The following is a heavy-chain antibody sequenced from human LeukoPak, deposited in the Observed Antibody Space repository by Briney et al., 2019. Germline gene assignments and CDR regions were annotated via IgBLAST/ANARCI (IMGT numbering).Heavy chain of an antibody. J-gene: IGHJ4*02. V-gene: IGHV3-30-3*01. CDR2: ISYDGSNK. D-gene: IGHD3-10*01. CDR1: GFTFSSYA. Sequence: GGSLRLSCAASGFTFSSYAMHWVRQAPGKGLEWVAVISYDGSNKYYADSVKGRFTISRDNSKNTLYLQMNSLRAEDTAVYYCARASGSYYSITHFDYWGQGTLVTVSS. CDR3: ARASGSYYSITHFDY.